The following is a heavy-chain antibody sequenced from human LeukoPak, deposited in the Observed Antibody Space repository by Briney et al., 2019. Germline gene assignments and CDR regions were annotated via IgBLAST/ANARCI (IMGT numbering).Heavy chain of an antibody. V-gene: IGHV3-33*06. CDR1: GFTFSSYG. Sequence: GGSLRLSCAASGFTFSSYGMHWVRQAPGRGVEWVAVIWYEGSNKYYADSVKGRFTISRDNSKNTLYLQMNSLRAEDTAVYYCAKEGSSGWYFDYYYYMDVWGKGTTVTVSS. J-gene: IGHJ6*03. CDR2: IWYEGSNK. D-gene: IGHD6-19*01. CDR3: AKEGSSGWYFDYYYYMDV.